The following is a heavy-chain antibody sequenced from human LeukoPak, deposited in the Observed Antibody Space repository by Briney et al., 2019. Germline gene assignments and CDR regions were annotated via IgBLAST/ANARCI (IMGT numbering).Heavy chain of an antibody. Sequence: QPGGSLRLSCAASGPSFSSNWMHWVRQAPGKGLVWVSCISSSGGATRYADSVKGRFTISRDNAENTLYLQMSSLRAEDTAEYYCASSTSYHGSGMGFDYWGQGTLVTISS. J-gene: IGHJ4*02. V-gene: IGHV3-74*01. CDR2: ISSSGGAT. CDR1: GPSFSSNW. D-gene: IGHD3-10*01. CDR3: ASSTSYHGSGMGFDY.